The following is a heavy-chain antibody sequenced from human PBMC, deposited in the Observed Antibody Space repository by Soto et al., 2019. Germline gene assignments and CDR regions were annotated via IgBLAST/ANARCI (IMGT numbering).Heavy chain of an antibody. D-gene: IGHD2-8*01. CDR3: ARDLGYCPNGVCYPAWFDP. V-gene: IGHV1-3*05. CDR2: INAGNGNT. J-gene: IGHJ5*02. Sequence: QVHLVQSGAEEKKPGASVKVSCKASGYTFTSYAMYWVRQAPGQRLEWMGWINAGNGNTKYSQKFQGRVTITRDTAASTAYMELSSLRSEDTAVYYCARDLGYCPNGVCYPAWFDPWGQGTLVTVSS. CDR1: GYTFTSYA.